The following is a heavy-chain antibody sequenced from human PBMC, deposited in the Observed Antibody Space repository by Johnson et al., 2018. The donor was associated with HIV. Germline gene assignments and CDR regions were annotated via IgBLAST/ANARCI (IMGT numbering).Heavy chain of an antibody. CDR2: ISYDGINK. J-gene: IGHJ3*02. CDR1: GFTFSSYA. V-gene: IGHV3-30*04. CDR3: AKDITDQAI. Sequence: QVQLVESGGGVVQPGRSLRLSCAASGFTFSSYAMHWVRQAPGKGLEWVAVISYDGINKYYADSVKGRFTISRDNSKNTLYLQMNSLRAEDTAVYYCAKDITDQAIWGQGTMVTVSS.